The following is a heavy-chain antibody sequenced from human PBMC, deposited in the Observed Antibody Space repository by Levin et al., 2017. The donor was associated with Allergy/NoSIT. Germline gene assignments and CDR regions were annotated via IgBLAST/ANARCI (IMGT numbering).Heavy chain of an antibody. CDR2: ISSSGSFI. J-gene: IGHJ6*02. Sequence: KSGGSLRLSCAASGFTFSDYYMSWIRQAPGKGLEWVSYISSSGSFIYYADSVTGRFTISRDNAKNSLYLQMNSLRAEDTAVYYCARGEYSYDYGMDVWGQGTTVTVS. CDR1: GFTFSDYY. D-gene: IGHD5-18*01. CDR3: ARGEYSYDYGMDV. V-gene: IGHV3-11*01.